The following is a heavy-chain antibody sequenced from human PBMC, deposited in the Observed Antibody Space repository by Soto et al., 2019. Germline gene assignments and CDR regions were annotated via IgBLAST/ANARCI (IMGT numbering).Heavy chain of an antibody. CDR2: IVVGSGNT. CDR1: GFTFTSSA. J-gene: IGHJ6*02. CDR3: AALEVGYLFMDV. V-gene: IGHV1-58*02. Sequence: SVKVACKASGFTFTSSAMHWVRQARGQRLEWIGWIVVGSGNTNYAQKFQERVTITRDMSTSTAYMELSSLRSEDTAVYYCAALEVGYLFMDVWGQGTTVTVSS. D-gene: IGHD6-25*01.